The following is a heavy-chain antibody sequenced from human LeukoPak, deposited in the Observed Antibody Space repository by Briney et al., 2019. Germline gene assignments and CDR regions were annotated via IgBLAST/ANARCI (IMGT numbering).Heavy chain of an antibody. Sequence: SETLSLTCTVSGGSISSSSYCWGWIRQPPGKGLEWIGSIYYSGSTYYNPSLKSRVTRSVDTSKNQFSLKLSSVTAADTDVYDCARGIVVVPAAIGQDWFDPWGQGTLVTVSS. CDR2: IYYSGST. CDR3: ARGIVVVPAAIGQDWFDP. V-gene: IGHV4-39*07. D-gene: IGHD2-2*02. CDR1: GGSISSSSYC. J-gene: IGHJ5*02.